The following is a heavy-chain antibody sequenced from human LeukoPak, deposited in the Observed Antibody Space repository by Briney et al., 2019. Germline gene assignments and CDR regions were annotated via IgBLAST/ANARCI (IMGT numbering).Heavy chain of an antibody. CDR1: GYTFSDYY. J-gene: IGHJ5*02. D-gene: IGHD3-22*01. CDR3: ARRGRYDSSEP. V-gene: IGHV1-2*02. CDR2: IKPNSGGT. Sequence: ASVKVSCKASGYTFSDYYMHWVRQAPGQGLEWMGWIKPNSGGTKYAQKFQGRVTMTRDTSISTAYMELSSLTSDDTALCYCARRGRYDSSEPWGQGTLVTVSS.